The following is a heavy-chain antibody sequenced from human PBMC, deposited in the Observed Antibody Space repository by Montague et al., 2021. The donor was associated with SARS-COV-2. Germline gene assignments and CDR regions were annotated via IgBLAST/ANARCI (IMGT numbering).Heavy chain of an antibody. D-gene: IGHD3-3*01. CDR1: GGSISSSSYY. Sequence: SETLSLTGTVSGGSISSSSYYWGWIRQPPGKGLEWIGSIYYSGSTYYNPSLKSRVTISVDTSKNQFSLKLSSVTAADTAEYYCARHGLAGITIFGVVTPRGGFDIWGQGTMVTVSS. J-gene: IGHJ3*02. CDR2: IYYSGST. CDR3: ARHGLAGITIFGVVTPRGGFDI. V-gene: IGHV4-39*01.